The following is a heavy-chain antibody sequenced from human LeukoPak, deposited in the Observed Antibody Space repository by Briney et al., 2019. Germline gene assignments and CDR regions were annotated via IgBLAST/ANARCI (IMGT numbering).Heavy chain of an antibody. CDR1: GFTFSAHY. D-gene: IGHD3-16*01. Sequence: GGSLRLSCATSGFTFSAHYMDWVRQAPGQGLEWVGRITNRDARYSTQYAASVKARFSISRDDSKSSFYLQMNSLKTEDTALYYCARVALGPAGEYDAWGQGTMVTVSS. J-gene: IGHJ5*02. CDR3: ARVALGPAGEYDA. CDR2: ITNRDARYST. V-gene: IGHV3-72*01.